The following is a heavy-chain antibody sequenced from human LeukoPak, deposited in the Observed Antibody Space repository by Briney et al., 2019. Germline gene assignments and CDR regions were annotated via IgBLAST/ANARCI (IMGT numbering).Heavy chain of an antibody. V-gene: IGHV1-2*02. D-gene: IGHD3-10*01. Sequence: ASVKVSCKASGYTFTGYYMHWVRQAPGQGLEWMGWINPNSGGTNYAQKFQGRVTMTRDTSISTAYMELSRLRSDDTAVYYCARDGSGSYYNVYFDYWGQGTLVTVSS. J-gene: IGHJ4*02. CDR3: ARDGSGSYYNVYFDY. CDR1: GYTFTGYY. CDR2: INPNSGGT.